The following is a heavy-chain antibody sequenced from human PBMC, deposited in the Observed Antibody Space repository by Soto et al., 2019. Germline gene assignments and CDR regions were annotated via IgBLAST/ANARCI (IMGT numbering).Heavy chain of an antibody. J-gene: IGHJ4*02. CDR1: RFTFRDYY. CDR3: ARGTYRSKTDFDY. D-gene: IGHD6-13*01. CDR2: ISSSSFTI. Sequence: SRFTFRDYYMTWIRQAPGIGLEWVSYISSSSFTISYANSVKGRFTISRDNAQNSLYLQMTSLRAEDTAVYYCARGTYRSKTDFDYWGQGTLVTV. V-gene: IGHV3-11*01.